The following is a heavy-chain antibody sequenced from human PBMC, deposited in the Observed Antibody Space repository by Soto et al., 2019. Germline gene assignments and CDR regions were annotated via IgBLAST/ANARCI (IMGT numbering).Heavy chain of an antibody. J-gene: IGHJ4*02. CDR3: ARDGGTYSSGFIDY. V-gene: IGHV4-59*01. Sequence: QVQLQESGPGLVKPSETLSLTCTVSGGSISSYYWSWIRQPPGKGLEWIGYIYYSGSTNYNPSLKIRVTISVDTSKNQFSLKLSSVTAADTAVYYCARDGGTYSSGFIDYWGQGTLVTVSS. CDR1: GGSISSYY. CDR2: IYYSGST. D-gene: IGHD6-19*01.